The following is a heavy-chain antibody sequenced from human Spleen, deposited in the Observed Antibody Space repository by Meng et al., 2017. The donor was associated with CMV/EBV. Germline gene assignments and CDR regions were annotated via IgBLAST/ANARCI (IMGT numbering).Heavy chain of an antibody. D-gene: IGHD4-17*01. Sequence: SETLSLTCAVDGGSLSGYYWSWIRQPPGKGLEWIGSIYYIGKTIYNPSLKSRVTISIDRSKNQFSLKLTSVTAADTAIYYCAREGHYGDYVDYWGQGTLVTVSS. V-gene: IGHV4-59*01. CDR1: GGSLSGYY. CDR2: IYYIGKT. CDR3: AREGHYGDYVDY. J-gene: IGHJ4*02.